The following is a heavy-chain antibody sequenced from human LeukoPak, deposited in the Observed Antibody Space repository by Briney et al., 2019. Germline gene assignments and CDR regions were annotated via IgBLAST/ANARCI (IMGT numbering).Heavy chain of an antibody. CDR1: GFTFSSYW. CDR3: ARDQRYCSSSSCPWEPFDY. J-gene: IGHJ4*02. CDR2: IKQDGSEK. Sequence: GGSLRLSCAASGFTFSSYWMSWVRQAPGKGLEWVANIKQDGSEKYYVDSVKGRFTISGDNAKNSLYPQMNSLRAEDTAVYDCARDQRYCSSSSCPWEPFDYWGQGTLVTVSS. V-gene: IGHV3-7*05. D-gene: IGHD2-2*01.